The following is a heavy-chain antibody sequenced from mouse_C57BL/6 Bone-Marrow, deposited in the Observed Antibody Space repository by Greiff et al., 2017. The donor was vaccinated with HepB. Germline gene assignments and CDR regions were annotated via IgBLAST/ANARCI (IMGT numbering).Heavy chain of an antibody. Sequence: VQLKQSVAELVRPGASVKLSCTASGFNIKNTYMHWVKQRPEQGLEWIGRIDPANGNTKYAPKFQGKATITADTSSNTAYLQLSSLTSADTAICYCASPPYDYDFYWYFDVWGTGTTVTVAS. CDR3: ASPPYDYDFYWYFDV. D-gene: IGHD2-4*01. CDR2: IDPANGNT. J-gene: IGHJ1*03. V-gene: IGHV14-3*01. CDR1: GFNIKNTY.